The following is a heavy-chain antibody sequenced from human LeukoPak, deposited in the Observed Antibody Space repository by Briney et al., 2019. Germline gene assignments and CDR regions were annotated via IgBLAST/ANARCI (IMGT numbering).Heavy chain of an antibody. CDR3: TKRGVVIRVILVGFHKEANYFDS. D-gene: IGHD3-22*01. J-gene: IGHJ4*02. CDR1: GITLSNYG. Sequence: GGSLRLSCAVSGITLSNYGMSWVRQAPGKGLEWVAGISDSGGRTNYADSVKGRFTIPRDNPKNTLYLQMNSLRVEDTAVYFCTKRGVVIRVILVGFHKEANYFDSWGQGALVAVSS. CDR2: ISDSGGRT. V-gene: IGHV3-23*01.